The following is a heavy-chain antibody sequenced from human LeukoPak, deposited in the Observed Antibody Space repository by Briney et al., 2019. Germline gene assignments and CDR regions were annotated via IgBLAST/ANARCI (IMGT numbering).Heavy chain of an antibody. CDR3: ARGALLIGYCSSTSCYGWFDP. D-gene: IGHD2-2*01. CDR1: GFIFSNYA. CDR2: ISGSGDTT. V-gene: IGHV3-23*01. Sequence: GGSLRLSCATSGFIFSNYAVNWVRQAPGKGLEWVSIISGSGDTTYYADSVKGRFTISRDNSKNTLYLQMNSLRAEDTAVYYCARGALLIGYCSSTSCYGWFDPWGQGTLVTVSS. J-gene: IGHJ5*02.